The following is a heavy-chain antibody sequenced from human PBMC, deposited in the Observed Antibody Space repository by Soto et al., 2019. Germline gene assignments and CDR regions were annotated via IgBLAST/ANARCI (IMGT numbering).Heavy chain of an antibody. J-gene: IGHJ4*02. D-gene: IGHD6-13*01. Sequence: QVQLVESGGGVVQPGRSLRLSCAAYGFTFSTYALHWVRQAPGKGLEWVAVISYDGSNEYYADSLKGRFTISRDNSKNTLYLQMNSLRTEDTALYFCVREASSSWFSYFDYWGQGTLVTVSS. CDR2: ISYDGSNE. CDR1: GFTFSTYA. V-gene: IGHV3-30-3*01. CDR3: VREASSSWFSYFDY.